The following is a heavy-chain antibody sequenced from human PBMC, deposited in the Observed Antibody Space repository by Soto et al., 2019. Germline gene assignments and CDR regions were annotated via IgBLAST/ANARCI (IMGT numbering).Heavy chain of an antibody. D-gene: IGHD3-3*01. Sequence: QPGGSLRLSCTASGITFSSYWMHWVRQAPGKGLVWVSRINTDGSSTTYADSVKGRFTISRDNAKNTLYLQMNSLRAEDTAVYYCAKYDHYHEFDFWGQGTLVTVSS. CDR2: INTDGSST. CDR1: GITFSSYW. J-gene: IGHJ4*02. V-gene: IGHV3-74*03. CDR3: AKYDHYHEFDF.